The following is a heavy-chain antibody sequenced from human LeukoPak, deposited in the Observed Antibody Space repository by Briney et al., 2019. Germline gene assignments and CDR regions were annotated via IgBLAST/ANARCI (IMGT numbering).Heavy chain of an antibody. CDR2: INASGGNT. CDR1: GFAFSFYA. V-gene: IGHV3-23*01. CDR3: AKPISGGLAVTGDWFHP. D-gene: IGHD6-19*01. Sequence: GGSLRLSCAASGFAFSFYAMSWVRQAPGKGPEWVSTINASGGNTYFAGPVKGRFTISRDNSKNTLYLQLNSLRAEDTAAYYCAKPISGGLAVTGDWFHPWGQGTLVTVSS. J-gene: IGHJ5*02.